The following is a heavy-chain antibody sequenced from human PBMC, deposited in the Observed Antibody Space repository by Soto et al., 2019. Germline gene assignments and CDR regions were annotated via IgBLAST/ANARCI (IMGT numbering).Heavy chain of an antibody. CDR1: GFTVSNYA. CDR3: AKGSHSCLGRGYDDLDV. Sequence: GGSLRLSCEASGFTVSNYAMSWVRQAPGKGLEWVSGISGSGGSTDHTDSVRGRFTISRDNSKSTLCLEMNSLRAEDTAIYFCAKGSHSCLGRGYDDLDVWGQGTTVTVSS. CDR2: ISGSGGST. V-gene: IGHV3-23*01. J-gene: IGHJ6*02. D-gene: IGHD3-16*01.